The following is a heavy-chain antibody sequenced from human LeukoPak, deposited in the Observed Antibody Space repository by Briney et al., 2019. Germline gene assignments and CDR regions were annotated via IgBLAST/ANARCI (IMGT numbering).Heavy chain of an antibody. D-gene: IGHD3-10*01. J-gene: IGHJ4*02. CDR2: INTDGSIT. CDR3: ARDRGPRTGFMVREAYDY. CDR1: GFTFSDYW. V-gene: IGHV3-74*01. Sequence: GGSLRLSCAASGFTFSDYWIHWVRQAPGKGLVWVSRINTDGSITNYADSVKGRFSNSRDNAKNTLYLQMSSLRAEDTAVYYCARDRGPRTGFMVREAYDYWGQGTLVTVSS.